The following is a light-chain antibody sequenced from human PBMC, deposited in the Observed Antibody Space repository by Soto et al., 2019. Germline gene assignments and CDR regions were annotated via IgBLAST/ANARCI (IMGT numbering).Light chain of an antibody. CDR1: QTISTY. V-gene: IGKV1-39*01. Sequence: DIQLTQYPSSLSASVGDTVIITCRASQTISTYLLWYHQKPGRAPNLLIYNASTLQSRVPSKFSGTGSGTDFTLTISGLQPEDFATYHCQQTYSDISFGGGTKVDIK. CDR3: QQTYSDIS. J-gene: IGKJ4*01. CDR2: NAS.